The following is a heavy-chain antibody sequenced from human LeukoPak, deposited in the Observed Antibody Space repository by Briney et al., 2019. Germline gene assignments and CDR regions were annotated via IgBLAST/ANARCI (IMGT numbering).Heavy chain of an antibody. CDR3: ARDMSYDSSGYYYMDV. V-gene: IGHV3-53*01. D-gene: IGHD3-22*01. CDR2: IYSGGST. J-gene: IGHJ6*03. Sequence: GGSLRLSCAASGFTVSSNYMSWVRQAPGKGLEWVSGIYSGGSTYYADSVKGRFTISRDNSKNTLYLQMNSLRAEDTAVYYCARDMSYDSSGYYYMDVWGKGTTVTVSS. CDR1: GFTVSSNY.